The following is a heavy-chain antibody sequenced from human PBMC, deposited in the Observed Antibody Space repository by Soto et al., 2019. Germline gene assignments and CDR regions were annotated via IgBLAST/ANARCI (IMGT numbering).Heavy chain of an antibody. CDR1: GFTFGSFA. CDR3: ARDWSDSDGRRFDS. Sequence: PGGSLRLSCAASGFTFGSFAMHWVRQAPGKGLEWVAVIWYDGSNKYYADSVKGRFTISRDNSENTLYLQMNSLRAEDTAVYYCARDWSDSDGRRFDSWGQGTLVTVSS. D-gene: IGHD3-3*01. J-gene: IGHJ4*02. V-gene: IGHV3-33*01. CDR2: IWYDGSNK.